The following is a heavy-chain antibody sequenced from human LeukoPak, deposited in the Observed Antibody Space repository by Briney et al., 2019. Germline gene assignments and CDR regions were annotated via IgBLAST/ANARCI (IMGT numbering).Heavy chain of an antibody. CDR2: ISSSSSYI. D-gene: IGHD3-22*01. CDR1: GFTFSSYS. CDR3: ARDKEDYYDSSGYVFDY. J-gene: IGHJ4*02. Sequence: GGSLRLSCAASGFTFSSYSMNWVRQAPGKGLEWVSSISSSSSYIYYADSVKGRFTISRDNAKNSLYLQMNSLRAEDTAVYYCARDKEDYYDSSGYVFDYRGQGTLVTVSS. V-gene: IGHV3-21*01.